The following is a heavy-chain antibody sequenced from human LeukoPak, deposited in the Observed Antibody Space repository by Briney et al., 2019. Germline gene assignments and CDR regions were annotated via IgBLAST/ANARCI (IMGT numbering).Heavy chain of an antibody. Sequence: GGSLRLSCAASGFTFSSYAMSWDRQAPGKGLEWVSAISGSGYSTYYADSVKGRFTISRDNSKNTLYLQMNSLRAKDTALYFCAQWSRYFDYWGQGTLVTVSS. CDR3: AQWSRYFDY. J-gene: IGHJ4*02. D-gene: IGHD1-26*01. V-gene: IGHV3-23*01. CDR1: GFTFSSYA. CDR2: ISGSGYST.